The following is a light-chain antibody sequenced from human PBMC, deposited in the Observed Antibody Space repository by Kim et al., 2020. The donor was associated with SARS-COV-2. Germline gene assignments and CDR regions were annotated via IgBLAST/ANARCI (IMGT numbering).Light chain of an antibody. V-gene: IGLV2-14*03. Sequence: GQPITTSVPGPSGDVGGYNFVSWYQQHPGKAPKLMIYDVTTRPSGVSYRFSGSKSGNTASLAISGLQAEDEATYYCSSYTDSETVIFGGGTQLTVL. CDR3: SSYTDSETVI. J-gene: IGLJ2*01. CDR2: DVT. CDR1: SGDVGGYNF.